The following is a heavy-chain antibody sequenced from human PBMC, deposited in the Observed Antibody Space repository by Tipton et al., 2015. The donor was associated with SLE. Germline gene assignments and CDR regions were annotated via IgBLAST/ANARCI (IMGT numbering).Heavy chain of an antibody. CDR2: IYHSGST. D-gene: IGHD1-26*01. CDR1: GGSFSGYY. J-gene: IGHJ4*02. CDR3: ARVGSYLGFDY. V-gene: IGHV4-34*01. Sequence: TLSLTCAVYGGSFSGYYWSWIRQPPGKGLEWIGEIYHSGSTNYNPSLKSRVTISVDTSKNQFSLKLSSVTATDTAVYYCARVGSYLGFDYWGQGTLVTVSS.